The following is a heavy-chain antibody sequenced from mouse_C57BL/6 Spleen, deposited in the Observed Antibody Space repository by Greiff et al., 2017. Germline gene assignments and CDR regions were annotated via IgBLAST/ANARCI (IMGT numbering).Heavy chain of an antibody. CDR3: ARSGIYYSNPYWYFDV. Sequence: VQLKESGPELVKPGASVKISCKASGYSFTDYNMNWVKQSNGKSLEWIGVINPNYGTTSYNQKFKGKATLTVDQSSSTAYMQLNSLTSEDAAVYYCARSGIYYSNPYWYFDVWGTGTTVTVSS. V-gene: IGHV1-39*01. J-gene: IGHJ1*03. D-gene: IGHD2-5*01. CDR1: GYSFTDYN. CDR2: INPNYGTT.